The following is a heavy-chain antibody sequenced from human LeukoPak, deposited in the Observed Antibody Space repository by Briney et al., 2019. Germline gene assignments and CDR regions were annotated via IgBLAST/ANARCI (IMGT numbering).Heavy chain of an antibody. D-gene: IGHD2/OR15-2a*01. V-gene: IGHV3-33*08. Sequence: GRSLRLSCTASGFTFSSYGMHWVRQAPGKGLEWVALIWYDGSNKYYADSVKGRLTISRDNSKNTLYLQMNSLRAEDTAVYYCAREGPRGNSQFDYWGQGTLVTVSS. CDR1: GFTFSSYG. CDR2: IWYDGSNK. CDR3: AREGPRGNSQFDY. J-gene: IGHJ4*02.